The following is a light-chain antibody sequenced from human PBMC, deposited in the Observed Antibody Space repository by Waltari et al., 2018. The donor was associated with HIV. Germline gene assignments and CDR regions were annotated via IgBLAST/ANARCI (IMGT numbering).Light chain of an antibody. Sequence: DIQMTQSPSSLSASVGDRISITCRASQVISNYLAWYQQAPGKVPKLLISAASTLQSGVPSLLSGSGSGTDFILTICILQPEDVGTYYCQKYCSAPWTFGQGTKVAIK. CDR3: QKYCSAPWT. V-gene: IGKV1-27*01. J-gene: IGKJ1*01. CDR1: QVISNY. CDR2: AAS.